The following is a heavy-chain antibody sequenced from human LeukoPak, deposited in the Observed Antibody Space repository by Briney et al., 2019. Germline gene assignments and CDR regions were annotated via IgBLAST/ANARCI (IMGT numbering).Heavy chain of an antibody. CDR2: IYYSGST. Sequence: PSETLPLTCTVSGGSISSSSYYWGWIRQPPGKGLEWIGSIYYSGSTYYNPSLKSRVTISVDTSKNQFSLKLSSVTAADTAVYYCARQGYSSSTIDYWGQGTLVTVSS. J-gene: IGHJ4*02. CDR1: GGSISSSSYY. V-gene: IGHV4-39*01. CDR3: ARQGYSSSTIDY. D-gene: IGHD6-13*01.